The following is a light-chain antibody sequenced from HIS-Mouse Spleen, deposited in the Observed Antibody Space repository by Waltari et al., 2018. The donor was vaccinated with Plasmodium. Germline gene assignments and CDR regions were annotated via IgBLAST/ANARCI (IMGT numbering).Light chain of an antibody. Sequence: SYELTQPLSVSVALGQTARITCGGNNIGSKNVHWYQQKPCQAPGLGIYRDSNRPSGIHERFSGSNSGKPATLTISRAQAGDEADYYCQVWDSSTVVFGGGTKLTVL. CDR2: RDS. CDR3: QVWDSSTVV. V-gene: IGLV3-9*01. J-gene: IGLJ2*01. CDR1: NIGSKN.